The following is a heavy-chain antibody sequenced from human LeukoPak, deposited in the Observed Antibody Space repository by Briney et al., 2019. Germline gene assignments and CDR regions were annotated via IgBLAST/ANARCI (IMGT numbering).Heavy chain of an antibody. CDR3: ARVERYYYSSGYCP. Sequence: ASVKVSCKASGGTFSSYGISWVRQAPGRGLEWMGWISAYNGNTNYAQKLQGRVTMTTDTSTSTAYMELRSLRSDDTAVYYCARVERYYYSSGYCPWGQGTLVTVSS. D-gene: IGHD3-22*01. J-gene: IGHJ5*02. CDR2: ISAYNGNT. V-gene: IGHV1-18*01. CDR1: GGTFSSYG.